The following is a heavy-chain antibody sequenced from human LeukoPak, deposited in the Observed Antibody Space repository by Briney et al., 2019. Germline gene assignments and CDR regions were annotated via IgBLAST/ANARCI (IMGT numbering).Heavy chain of an antibody. V-gene: IGHV3-33*08. CDR2: IWYDGSNK. D-gene: IGHD2-15*01. J-gene: IGHJ6*02. CDR3: ARDAAATDGMDV. CDR1: GFTFSSYG. Sequence: GGSLRLSCAGSGFTFSSYGMHWVRQAPGKGLEWVAVIWYDGSNKYYADSVKGRFTISRDNSKNTLYLQMNSLRAEDTAVYYCARDAAATDGMDVWGQGTTVTVSS.